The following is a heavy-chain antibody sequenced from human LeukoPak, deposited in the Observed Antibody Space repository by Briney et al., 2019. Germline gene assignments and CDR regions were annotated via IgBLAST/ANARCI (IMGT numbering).Heavy chain of an antibody. D-gene: IGHD6-19*01. CDR1: GGSISSYY. J-gene: IGHJ4*02. Sequence: SETLSLTCTVSGGSISSYYWSWIRQPPGKGLEWIGYIYYSGSTNYNPSLKSRVTISVDTSKNQFSPKLSSVTAADTAVYYCARSLRNSSGWFDYWGQGTLVTVSS. CDR3: ARSLRNSSGWFDY. CDR2: IYYSGST. V-gene: IGHV4-59*01.